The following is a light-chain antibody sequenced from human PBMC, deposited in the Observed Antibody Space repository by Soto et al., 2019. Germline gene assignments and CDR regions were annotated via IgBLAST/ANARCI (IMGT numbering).Light chain of an antibody. CDR1: QSVSSSY. CDR3: QQYDSSPKT. V-gene: IGKV3-20*01. Sequence: EIVLTQSPGTLSLSPGERATLSCRASQSVSSSYLAGYQQKPCQAPRLLIYGASSRATGIPDRFSGSGSGTNFTLTISRLEPEDFAVYYCQQYDSSPKTFGQGTKVDI. CDR2: GAS. J-gene: IGKJ1*01.